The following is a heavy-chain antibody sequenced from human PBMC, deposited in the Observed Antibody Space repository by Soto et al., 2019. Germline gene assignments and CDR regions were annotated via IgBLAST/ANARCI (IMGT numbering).Heavy chain of an antibody. D-gene: IGHD2-21*01. Sequence: EVQLLESGGGMVQPGGSLRVSCAASGFTFRNFVMSWVRQAPGKGLEWVSAIRATGGETFYADSVKGRFTISRDNSKKTLYLQMSSLRDEDSAAYFFAQVRGWGVVSPAHDYWGQGTLVTVSS. V-gene: IGHV3-23*01. J-gene: IGHJ4*02. CDR3: AQVRGWGVVSPAHDY. CDR2: IRATGGET. CDR1: GFTFRNFV.